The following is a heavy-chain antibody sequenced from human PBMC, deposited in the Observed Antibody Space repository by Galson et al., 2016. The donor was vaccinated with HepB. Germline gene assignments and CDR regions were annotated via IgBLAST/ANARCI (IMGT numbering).Heavy chain of an antibody. CDR2: IYTNG. Sequence: TLSLTCTVSGGSISSASHFWSWMRQPAGKGLEWIGRIYTNGDTEYTDYNPSLKSRVTISVDTSKNQFSLKLNSVTAADTAVYYCARTNGPGNGNFDRLFDIWGQGTLVTVPS. V-gene: IGHV4-61*02. CDR3: ARTNGPGNGNFDRLFDI. D-gene: IGHD1-7*01. J-gene: IGHJ4*02. CDR1: GGSISSASHF.